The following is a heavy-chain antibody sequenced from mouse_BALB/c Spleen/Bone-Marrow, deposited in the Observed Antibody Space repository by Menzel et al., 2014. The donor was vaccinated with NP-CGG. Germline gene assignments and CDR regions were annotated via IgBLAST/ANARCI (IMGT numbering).Heavy chain of an antibody. Sequence: QVQLKESGTELVKPGASVKLSCKASGYTFTSYWIHWVKQRPGQGLEWIGEIHPSNGRTNYSEKFKTKATLTVDKSSTTAHMQLRSLTSEDSAVYCCARGTARAMMDYWGQGTSVTVSS. CDR1: GYTFTSYW. J-gene: IGHJ4*01. CDR3: ARGTARAMMDY. CDR2: IHPSNGRT. D-gene: IGHD3-2*01. V-gene: IGHV1S81*02.